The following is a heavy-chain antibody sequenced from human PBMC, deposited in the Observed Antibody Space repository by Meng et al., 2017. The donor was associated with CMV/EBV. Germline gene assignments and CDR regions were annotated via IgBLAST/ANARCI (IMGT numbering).Heavy chain of an antibody. J-gene: IGHJ4*02. CDR3: AKDYTATPYFFDS. Sequence: GSLRLSCEASGFSFKTFAMSWVRQGPGKGLEWVSSLSSGGGSSFYADSVKGRFDISRDDSKNTLYLQMSSLTADDTAVYYCAKDYTATPYFFDSWGQGVMVTVSS. CDR2: LSSGGGSS. CDR1: GFSFKTFA. D-gene: IGHD2-21*01. V-gene: IGHV3-23*01.